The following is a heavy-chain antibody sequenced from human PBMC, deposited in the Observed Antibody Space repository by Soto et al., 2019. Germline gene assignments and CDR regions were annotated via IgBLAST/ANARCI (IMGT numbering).Heavy chain of an antibody. CDR1: GYDFTRHH. V-gene: IGHV1-46*01. CDR3: ARDYISSKPSLSYFDY. J-gene: IGHJ4*02. CDR2: INPYDGST. D-gene: IGHD2-2*01. Sequence: QVQLVQSGAEVTKPGASVRLSCKASGYDFTRHHIHWVRQAPGQGLEWMGFINPYDGSTTHAQKIQGRITITRDKSTNTVYRELSSLRSDDAAVYYCARDYISSKPSLSYFDYWGRGALVTVSA.